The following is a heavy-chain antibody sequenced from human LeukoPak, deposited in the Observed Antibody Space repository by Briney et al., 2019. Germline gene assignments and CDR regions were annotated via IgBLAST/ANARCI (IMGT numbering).Heavy chain of an antibody. CDR3: ARDRYELGIAAVGEGDAFDI. V-gene: IGHV4-39*07. CDR2: IYYSGST. CDR1: GGSISSSSSY. J-gene: IGHJ3*02. D-gene: IGHD6-13*01. Sequence: SETLSLTCTVSGGSISSSSSYWGWIRQPPGKGLEWIGRIYYSGSTYYNQCLKSRVTISVDTSKNLFSLKLSSVTAADTAVCYCARDRYELGIAAVGEGDAFDIWGQGTMVTVSS.